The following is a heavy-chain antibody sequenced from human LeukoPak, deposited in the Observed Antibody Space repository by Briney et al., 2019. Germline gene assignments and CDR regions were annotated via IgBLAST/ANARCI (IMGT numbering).Heavy chain of an antibody. V-gene: IGHV3-23*01. CDR3: AKDEGDYYGSGSYYVYYFDY. D-gene: IGHD3-10*01. CDR2: ISRSGGST. Sequence: PGGSLRLSCAASGFTFSSYSMNWVRQAPGKGLEWVSAISRSGGSTYYADSVKGRFTISRDNSKNTLYLQMNSLRAEDTAVYYCAKDEGDYYGSGSYYVYYFDYWGQGTLVTVSS. CDR1: GFTFSSYS. J-gene: IGHJ4*02.